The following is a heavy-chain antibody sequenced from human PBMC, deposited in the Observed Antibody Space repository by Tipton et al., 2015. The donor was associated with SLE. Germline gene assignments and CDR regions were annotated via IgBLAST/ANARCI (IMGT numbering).Heavy chain of an antibody. CDR1: GGSISSSSYY. Sequence: LSLTCTVSGGSISSSSYYWGWIRQPPGKGLEWIGSIYYSGSTYYNPSLKSRVTISVDTSKNQFSLKLSSVTAADTAVYYCARGRSWFDPWGQGTLVTVSS. J-gene: IGHJ5*02. CDR2: IYYSGST. CDR3: ARGRSWFDP. V-gene: IGHV4-39*07.